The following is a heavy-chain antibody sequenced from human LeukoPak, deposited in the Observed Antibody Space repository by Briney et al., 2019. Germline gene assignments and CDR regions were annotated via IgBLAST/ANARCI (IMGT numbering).Heavy chain of an antibody. V-gene: IGHV4-59*08. CDR3: ARQTTRFCSGGTCYSNFAFDM. D-gene: IGHD2-15*01. CDR1: GGSLSSYY. Sequence: SETLSLTCIVSGGSLSSYYWSWIRQPPGKTLEWIGYVYNSGSTNYNPSLKSRVTISVDTSKKQVSLKLTSVTAADKAVYYCARQTTRFCSGGTCYSNFAFDMWGQGTMVTVSS. J-gene: IGHJ3*02. CDR2: VYNSGST.